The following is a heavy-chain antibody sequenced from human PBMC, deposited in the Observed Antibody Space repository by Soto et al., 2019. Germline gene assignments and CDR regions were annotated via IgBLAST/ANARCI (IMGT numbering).Heavy chain of an antibody. CDR2: LNSDGSST. CDR1: GFTFSSYW. V-gene: IGHV3-74*01. D-gene: IGHD5-12*01. CDR3: ARGGYQVARGFDY. J-gene: IGHJ4*02. Sequence: PGGSLRLSCAASGFTFSSYWMHWVRQAPGKGLVWVSRLNSDGSSTNFADSVKGRFTISRDNAKNTLYLQMNSLRAEDTAVYYCARGGYQVARGFDYWGQGTLVTVSS.